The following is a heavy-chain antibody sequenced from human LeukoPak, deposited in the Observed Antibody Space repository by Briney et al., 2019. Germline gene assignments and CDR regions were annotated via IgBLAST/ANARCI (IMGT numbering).Heavy chain of an antibody. CDR2: ISGSGGST. J-gene: IGHJ4*02. CDR3: ARDPSQYSGSYNPYFDY. V-gene: IGHV3-23*01. Sequence: GGSLRLSCAVSGFTFSSYAMSWVRQAPGKGLEWVSAISGSGGSTYYADSVKGRFTISRDNSKNTLYLQMNSLRAEDTAVYYCARDPSQYSGSYNPYFDYWGQGTLVTVSS. D-gene: IGHD1-26*01. CDR1: GFTFSSYA.